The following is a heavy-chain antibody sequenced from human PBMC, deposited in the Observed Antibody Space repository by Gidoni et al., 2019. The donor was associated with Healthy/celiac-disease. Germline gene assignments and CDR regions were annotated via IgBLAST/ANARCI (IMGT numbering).Heavy chain of an antibody. CDR1: GYSISSGYY. CDR2: IYHSGST. D-gene: IGHD1-7*01. V-gene: IGHV4-38-2*02. CDR3: ARRSSGSGTRGDWFDP. J-gene: IGHJ5*02. Sequence: QVQLQESGPGLVEPSENLSLTCTAPGYSISSGYYWGWILQPPGKGLEGIGSIYHSGSTYYNPSLKSRVTISVDTSKNQFSLKLSSVTAADTAVYYCARRSSGSGTRGDWFDPWGQGTLVTVSS.